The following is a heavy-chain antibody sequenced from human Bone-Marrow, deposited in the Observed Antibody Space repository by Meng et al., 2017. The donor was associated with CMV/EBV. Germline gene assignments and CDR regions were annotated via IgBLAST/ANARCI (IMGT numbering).Heavy chain of an antibody. J-gene: IGHJ6*02. CDR3: ASPLPIVLTGGYYYGMDV. CDR2: INHSGST. V-gene: IGHV4-34*01. D-gene: IGHD2-8*01. Sequence: SETLSLTCAVYGGSFSGYYWSWIRQPPGKGLEWIGEINHSGSTNYNPSLKSRVTISVDTSKNQFSLKLSSVTAADTAVYYCASPLPIVLTGGYYYGMDVWGQGTTVTVSS. CDR1: GGSFSGYY.